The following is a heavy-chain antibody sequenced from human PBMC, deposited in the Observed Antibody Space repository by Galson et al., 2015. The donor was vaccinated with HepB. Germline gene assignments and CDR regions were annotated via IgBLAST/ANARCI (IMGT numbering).Heavy chain of an antibody. CDR1: GFKFDDFA. CDR2: ITWKSGIK. CDR3: AKGHNYYDSSGIHS. Sequence: SLRLSCAASGFKFDDFAMHWVRQVPGKGLEWVSGITWKSGIKGYADSVKGRFTISRDNGDNSLYLQMNSLRPDDTAFYYCAKGHNYYDSSGIHSWGRGTLVTV. D-gene: IGHD3-22*01. J-gene: IGHJ4*02. V-gene: IGHV3-9*01.